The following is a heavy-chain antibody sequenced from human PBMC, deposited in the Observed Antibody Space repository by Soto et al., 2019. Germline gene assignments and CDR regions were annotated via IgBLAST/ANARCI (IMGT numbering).Heavy chain of an antibody. CDR2: IVVGSGNT. D-gene: IGHD3-3*01. CDR3: AADSIWSGYFYYYYGMDV. Sequence: ASVKVSCKASGFTFTSSAVQWVRQARGQRLEWIGWIVVGSGNTNYAQKFQERVTITRDMSTSTAYMELSSLRSEDTAVYYCAADSIWSGYFYYYYGMDVWGQGTTVTVSS. J-gene: IGHJ6*02. V-gene: IGHV1-58*01. CDR1: GFTFTSSA.